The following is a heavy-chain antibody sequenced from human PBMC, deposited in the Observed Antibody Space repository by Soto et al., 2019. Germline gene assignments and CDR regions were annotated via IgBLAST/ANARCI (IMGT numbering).Heavy chain of an antibody. CDR2: IIPLLGIA. J-gene: IGHJ6*03. Sequence: QVQLVQSGAEVKKPGSSVKVSCKASGCTFSSYSVSWVRQAPGQGLEWMGRIIPLLGIANYAQKFQGRVTLTADKFTSTAYMELSSLRSEDTAVYYCARDPSGTLNYYYYMDVWGKGTTVTVSS. D-gene: IGHD1-1*01. CDR3: ARDPSGTLNYYYYMDV. V-gene: IGHV1-69*02. CDR1: GCTFSSYS.